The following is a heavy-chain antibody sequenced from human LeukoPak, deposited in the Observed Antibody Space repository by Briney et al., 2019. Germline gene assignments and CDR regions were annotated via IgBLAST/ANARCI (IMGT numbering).Heavy chain of an antibody. V-gene: IGHV3-21*01. D-gene: IGHD6-13*01. Sequence: GGSLRLSCAASGFTFSSYSMNWVRQAAGKGLEWVSSIISSSSYIYYADSVEGRFTISRDNAKNSLYLQMNSLRAEDTAVYYCARVRYSSSWYARGGYFDYWGQGTLVTVSS. CDR2: IISSSSYI. CDR3: ARVRYSSSWYARGGYFDY. CDR1: GFTFSSYS. J-gene: IGHJ4*02.